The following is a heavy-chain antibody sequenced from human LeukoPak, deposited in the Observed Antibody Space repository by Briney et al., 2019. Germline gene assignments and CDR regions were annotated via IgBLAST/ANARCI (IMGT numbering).Heavy chain of an antibody. CDR3: AVPQGSGSYYWPVDY. Sequence: GGSLRLSCAASGFTFSSYSMNWVRQAPGKGLEWVSSISSSSSYIYYADSVKGRFTISRDNAKNSLYLQMNSLRAEDTAVYYCAVPQGSGSYYWPVDYWGQGTLVTVSS. CDR2: ISSSSSYI. V-gene: IGHV3-21*04. CDR1: GFTFSSYS. J-gene: IGHJ4*02. D-gene: IGHD3-10*01.